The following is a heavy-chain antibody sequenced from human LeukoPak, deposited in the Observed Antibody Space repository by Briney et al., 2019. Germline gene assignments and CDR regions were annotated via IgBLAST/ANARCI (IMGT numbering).Heavy chain of an antibody. D-gene: IGHD6-6*01. V-gene: IGHV1-69*01. CDR2: IIPIFGTA. CDR3: ARELTTLRSSSPQMNC. Sequence: GASVKVSCKASGGTFSSYAISWVRQAPGQGLEWMGGIIPIFGTANYAQKFQGRVTITADESTSTAYMELSSLRSDDTAVYYCARELTTLRSSSPQMNCWGQGTLVTVSS. J-gene: IGHJ4*02. CDR1: GGTFSSYA.